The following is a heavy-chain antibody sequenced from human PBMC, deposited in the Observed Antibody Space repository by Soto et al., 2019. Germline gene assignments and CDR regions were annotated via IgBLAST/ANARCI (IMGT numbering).Heavy chain of an antibody. CDR2: ISYDGSNK. V-gene: IGHV3-30*18. CDR3: AKGDYSXGWYPILPWYYYYGMDV. J-gene: IGHJ6*02. D-gene: IGHD6-19*01. Sequence: PGGSLRLSCAASGFTFSSYGMHWVRQAPGKGLEWVAVISYDGSNKHYADSVKGRFTISRDNSKNTLYLQMNSLRAEDTAVYYCAKGDYSXGWYPILPWYYYYGMDVWGQGTTVTVSS. CDR1: GFTFSSYG.